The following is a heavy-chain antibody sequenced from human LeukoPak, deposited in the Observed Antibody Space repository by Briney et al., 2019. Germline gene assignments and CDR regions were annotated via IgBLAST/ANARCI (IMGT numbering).Heavy chain of an antibody. Sequence: SVKVSCKASGYTFTGYYMHWVRQAPGQGLEWMGGIIPIFGTANYAQKFQGRVTITADESTSTAYMELSSLRSEDTAVYYCARGTLNLAARPDLDYYYYYYMDVWGKGTTVTVFS. V-gene: IGHV1-69*13. CDR3: ARGTLNLAARPDLDYYYYYYMDV. CDR2: IIPIFGTA. CDR1: GYTFTGYY. D-gene: IGHD6-6*01. J-gene: IGHJ6*03.